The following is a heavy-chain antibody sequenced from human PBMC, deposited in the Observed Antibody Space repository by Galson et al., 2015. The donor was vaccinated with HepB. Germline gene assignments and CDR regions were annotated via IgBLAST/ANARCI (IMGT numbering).Heavy chain of an antibody. V-gene: IGHV1-69*13. CDR1: GYTFTGYY. CDR2: IIPIFGTA. J-gene: IGHJ4*02. Sequence: SVKVSCKASGYTFTGYYMHWVRQAPGQGLEWMGGIIPIFGTANYARKFQGRVTITADESTSTAYMELSSLRSEDTAVYYCARVIIPSDYDFWSGYYTAFDYWGQGSLVTVSS. CDR3: ARVIIPSDYDFWSGYYTAFDY. D-gene: IGHD3-3*01.